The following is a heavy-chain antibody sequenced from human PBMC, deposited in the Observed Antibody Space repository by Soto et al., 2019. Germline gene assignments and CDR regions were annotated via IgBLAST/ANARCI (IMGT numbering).Heavy chain of an antibody. CDR1: GFTFSSYG. CDR2: ISYDGSNK. J-gene: IGHJ6*02. Sequence: GGSLRLSCAASGFTFSSYGMHWVRQAPGKGLEWVAVISYDGSNKYYADSVKGRFTISRDNSKNTLYLQMNSLRAEDTAVYHCAKDLLRTVADAYYYYYGMDVWGQGTTVTVSS. CDR3: AKDLLRTVADAYYYYYGMDV. V-gene: IGHV3-30*18. D-gene: IGHD6-19*01.